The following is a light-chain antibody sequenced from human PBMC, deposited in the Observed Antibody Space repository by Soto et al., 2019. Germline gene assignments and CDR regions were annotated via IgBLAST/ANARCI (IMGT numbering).Light chain of an antibody. CDR2: SAS. J-gene: IGKJ1*01. Sequence: IQMTQSPSSVSASVGDRVTITCRASQGIRTDLGWYQQKPGKAPKRLIYSASSLQSGVPSRFSGSGSGTEFTLTISSLQPEDFATYYCLQHNSYPRTFGQGTKVDIK. CDR3: LQHNSYPRT. CDR1: QGIRTD. V-gene: IGKV1-17*01.